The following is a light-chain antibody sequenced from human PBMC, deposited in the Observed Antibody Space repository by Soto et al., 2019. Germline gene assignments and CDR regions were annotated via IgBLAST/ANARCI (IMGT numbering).Light chain of an antibody. CDR3: QVWDSSSDHWV. CDR2: DDR. J-gene: IGLJ3*02. Sequence: SYELTQPPSLSVAPGQTARITCGGNNIGSKNVHWYQQKPGQAPVLVVYDDRDRPSGIPERFSGSNSGNTATLTITRVEAGDEADFFCQVWDSSSDHWVFGGGTRSPS. CDR1: NIGSKN. V-gene: IGLV3-21*02.